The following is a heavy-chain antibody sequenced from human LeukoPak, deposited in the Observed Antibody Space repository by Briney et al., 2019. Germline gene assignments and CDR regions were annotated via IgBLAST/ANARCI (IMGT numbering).Heavy chain of an antibody. V-gene: IGHV1-18*01. CDR2: ISAYNGNT. D-gene: IGHD3-10*01. CDR1: GYTFTNYG. Sequence: ASVKVSCKASGYTFTNYGISWVRQAPGQGLEWMGWISAYNGNTNYAQKLQGRVTMTTDTSTSTAYMELRSLRSDDTAVYYCARASILWFGEFRPPDYWGQGTLVTVSS. J-gene: IGHJ4*02. CDR3: ARASILWFGEFRPPDY.